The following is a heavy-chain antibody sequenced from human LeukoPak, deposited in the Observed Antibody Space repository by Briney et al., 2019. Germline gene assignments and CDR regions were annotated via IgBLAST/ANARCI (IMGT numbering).Heavy chain of an antibody. CDR1: GGSISSSSYY. V-gene: IGHV4-39*07. D-gene: IGHD2-21*02. Sequence: SETLSLTCTVSGGSISSSSYYWGWIRQSPGKGLEWIGSIYYTGSTYYNPSLKSRVTISADTSKNQFSLKLSSVTAADTAVYYCARASVTMSSDAFDIWGQGTMVTVSS. CDR3: ARASVTMSSDAFDI. CDR2: IYYTGST. J-gene: IGHJ3*02.